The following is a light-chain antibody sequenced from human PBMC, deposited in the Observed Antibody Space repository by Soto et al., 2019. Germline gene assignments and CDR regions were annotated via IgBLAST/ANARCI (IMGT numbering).Light chain of an antibody. Sequence: DIQMTQSPSTLSASVGDRVTITCRASQSISSWLAWYLQRPGKAPKLLIYDASSLESGVPSRFSGSGSGTEYSLSSSSLQPDDFATYYWQQYNSNSKYTFGQGTKLEIK. CDR2: DAS. CDR3: QQYNSNSKYT. J-gene: IGKJ2*01. V-gene: IGKV1-5*01. CDR1: QSISSW.